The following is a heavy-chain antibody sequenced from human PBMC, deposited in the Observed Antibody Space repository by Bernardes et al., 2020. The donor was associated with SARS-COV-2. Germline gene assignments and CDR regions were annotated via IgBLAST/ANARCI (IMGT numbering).Heavy chain of an antibody. CDR2: IHNSGTS. CDR1: GDSISSSNYY. Sequence: SETLSLTCSVSGDSISSSNYYWGWIRQSPGKGLEWIGSIHNSGTSSYNPSLKSRITISLDTSKNQFSLRLTSVTAADTAVYYCARHQQKGVDSGYDFSLFYYYYYGMDVWGQGTTVTVSS. D-gene: IGHD5-12*01. J-gene: IGHJ6*02. CDR3: ARHQQKGVDSGYDFSLFYYYYYGMDV. V-gene: IGHV4-39*07.